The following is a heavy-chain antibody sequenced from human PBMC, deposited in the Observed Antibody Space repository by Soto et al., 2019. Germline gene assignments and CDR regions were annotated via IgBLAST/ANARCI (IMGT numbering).Heavy chain of an antibody. CDR1: GGSISSGDYY. D-gene: IGHD3-9*01. V-gene: IGHV4-30-4*01. Sequence: SETLSLTCTVSGGSISSGDYYWSWIRQPPGKGLEWIGYIYNSGTTYYNPSLKSRVTISVDTSKNHFSVNLRSVTAADTAVYYCARGTSGYYDFLTGYNWFDPWGHGTLVTVSS. CDR3: ARGTSGYYDFLTGYNWFDP. CDR2: IYNSGTT. J-gene: IGHJ5*02.